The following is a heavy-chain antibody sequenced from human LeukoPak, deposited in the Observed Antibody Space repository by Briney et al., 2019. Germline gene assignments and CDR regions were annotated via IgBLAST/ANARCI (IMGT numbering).Heavy chain of an antibody. Sequence: GGSLRLSCAASGFTFSSYSMNWFGQAPGKGLEWVSSISSSSSYIYYADSVKGRFTISRDNAKNSLYLQMSSLRAEDTALYYCARDPYGAYYFDYWGQGTLVTVSS. V-gene: IGHV3-21*01. D-gene: IGHD4/OR15-4a*01. CDR2: ISSSSSYI. CDR1: GFTFSSYS. CDR3: ARDPYGAYYFDY. J-gene: IGHJ4*02.